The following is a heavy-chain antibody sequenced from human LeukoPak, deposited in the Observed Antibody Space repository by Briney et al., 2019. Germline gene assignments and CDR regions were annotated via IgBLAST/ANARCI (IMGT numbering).Heavy chain of an antibody. CDR3: ARGRGSY. CDR1: GGSISRYY. J-gene: IGHJ4*02. D-gene: IGHD3-16*01. Sequence: KPSETLSLTCTVSGGSISRYYWSWIRQPPGKGLEWIGYIYSSGSTNYNPSLASRVTISVDTSKNQFSLKLSSVTAADTAVYYCARGRGSYWGQGTLVTVSS. V-gene: IGHV4-59*01. CDR2: IYSSGST.